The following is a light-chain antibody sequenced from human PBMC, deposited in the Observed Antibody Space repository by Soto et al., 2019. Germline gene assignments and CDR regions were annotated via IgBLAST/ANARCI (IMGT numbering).Light chain of an antibody. CDR2: EVS. Sequence: QSALTQPASVSGSPGQSITISCIGTSSDIGTYNYVSWYQQHPGKAPKLMLYEVSNRPSGVSNRFSGSKSGITASLTISGLQAEDEADYYCSSYTASTTPYVFGTGTKVTAL. CDR3: SSYTASTTPYV. V-gene: IGLV2-14*01. J-gene: IGLJ1*01. CDR1: SSDIGTYNY.